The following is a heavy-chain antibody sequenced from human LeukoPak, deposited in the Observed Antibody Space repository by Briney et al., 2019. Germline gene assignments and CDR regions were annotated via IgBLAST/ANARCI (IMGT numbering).Heavy chain of an antibody. V-gene: IGHV6-1*01. CDR2: TYYQSKWYN. CDR1: GDSVSSATAT. Sequence: SQTPSLTCVISGDSVSSATATWNWIRQSPSRGLEWQGRTYYQSKWYNDYAVSVKSRITIKPDTSKNQFSLQLISVSPDDTAVYYCARDAAPYCDSDCYVLDIWGQGTTVTVS. J-gene: IGHJ3*02. D-gene: IGHD2-21*01. CDR3: ARDAAPYCDSDCYVLDI.